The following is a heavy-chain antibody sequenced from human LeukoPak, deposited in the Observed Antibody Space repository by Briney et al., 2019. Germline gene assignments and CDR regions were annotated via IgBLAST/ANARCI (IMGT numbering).Heavy chain of an antibody. J-gene: IGHJ4*02. Sequence: PSETLSLTCAVSGGSISSSNWWSWVRQPPGKGLEWIGEIYHSGSTNYNPSLKSRVTISVDKSKNQFSLKLSSVTAADTAVYYCARDRVGATVYFDYWGQGTLVTVSS. CDR3: ARDRVGATVYFDY. D-gene: IGHD1-26*01. V-gene: IGHV4-4*02. CDR1: GGSISSSNW. CDR2: IYHSGST.